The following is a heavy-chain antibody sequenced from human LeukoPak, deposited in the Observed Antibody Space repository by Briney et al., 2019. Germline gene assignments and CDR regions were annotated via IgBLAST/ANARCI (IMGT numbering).Heavy chain of an antibody. J-gene: IGHJ6*03. D-gene: IGHD6-6*01. Sequence: SETLSLTCTVSGGSISSYYWSWIRQPPGKGLEWIGYIYYSGSTNYNPSLKSRVTISVDTSKNQFSLKLSSVTAADTAVYYCARGKQLVGYYYMDVWGKGTTVTVSS. V-gene: IGHV4-59*01. CDR3: ARGKQLVGYYYMDV. CDR2: IYYSGST. CDR1: GGSISSYY.